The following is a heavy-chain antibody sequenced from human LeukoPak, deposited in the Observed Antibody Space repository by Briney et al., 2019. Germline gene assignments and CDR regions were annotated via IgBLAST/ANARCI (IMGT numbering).Heavy chain of an antibody. CDR3: ARDSVGATNYFDY. CDR1: GFTFSNYV. V-gene: IGHV3-23*01. J-gene: IGHJ4*02. Sequence: PGGSLRLSCVASGFTFSNYVMSWVRQAPGQGLQWVSAISDNGGTTYYADSVKGRFTISTDNSKNTLYLQMNSLRAEDTAVYYCARDSVGATNYFDYWGQGTLVTVSS. CDR2: ISDNGGTT. D-gene: IGHD1-26*01.